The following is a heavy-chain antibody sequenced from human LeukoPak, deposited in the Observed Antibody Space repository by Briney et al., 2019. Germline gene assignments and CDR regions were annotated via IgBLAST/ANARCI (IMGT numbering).Heavy chain of an antibody. CDR3: ARGRYSHLDY. D-gene: IGHD5-18*01. CDR1: GGSISSYY. V-gene: IGHV4-59*01. CDR2: IYYSGST. Sequence: SETLSLTCTVSGGSISSYYWSWIRQPPGKGLEWIEYIYYSGSTNYNPSLKSRVTISVDTSKNQFSLKLSSVTAADTAVYYCARGRYSHLDYWGQGTLVTVSS. J-gene: IGHJ4*02.